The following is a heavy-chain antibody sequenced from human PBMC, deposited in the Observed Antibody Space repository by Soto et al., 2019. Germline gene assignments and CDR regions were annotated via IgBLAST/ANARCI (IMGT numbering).Heavy chain of an antibody. CDR3: AKDRSSILHYGMDV. V-gene: IGHV3-9*01. Sequence: GGSLRLSCAASEFTFYDYAMHWVRQAPGMGLEWVSVISWNIDNIGYADSVKGRFTISRDNVKNSLYLQMSSLRAEDTALYYCAKDRSSILHYGMDVWGQGTTVTVSS. J-gene: IGHJ6*02. CDR2: ISWNIDNI. CDR1: EFTFYDYA. D-gene: IGHD3-9*01.